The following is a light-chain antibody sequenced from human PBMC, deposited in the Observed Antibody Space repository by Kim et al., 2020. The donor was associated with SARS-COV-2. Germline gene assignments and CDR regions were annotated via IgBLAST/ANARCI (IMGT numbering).Light chain of an antibody. V-gene: IGLV2-11*03. CDR2: EVT. CDR3: ASHGGYDYV. J-gene: IGLJ1*01. Sequence: PQQSAASSCYGTRGVFGSYKYVSWNQQHPGKSPKLRIYEVTKRPSGVPDRFSGSMSGNTASLTVSGLQAEDEADYYCASHGGYDYVFGTGTKVTVL. CDR1: RGVFGSYKY.